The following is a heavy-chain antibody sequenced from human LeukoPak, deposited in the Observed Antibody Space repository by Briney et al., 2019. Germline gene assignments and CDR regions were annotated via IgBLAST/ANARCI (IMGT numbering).Heavy chain of an antibody. V-gene: IGHV4-39*07. Sequence: SETLSLTCTVSGGSISSSSYYWGWIRQPPGKGLEWIGSIYYSGSTYYNPSLKSRVTISVDTSKNQFSLKLSSVTAADTAVYYCARSEVWNDQGGMDVWGQGTTVTVSS. CDR2: IYYSGST. D-gene: IGHD1-1*01. CDR1: GGSISSSSYY. CDR3: ARSEVWNDQGGMDV. J-gene: IGHJ6*02.